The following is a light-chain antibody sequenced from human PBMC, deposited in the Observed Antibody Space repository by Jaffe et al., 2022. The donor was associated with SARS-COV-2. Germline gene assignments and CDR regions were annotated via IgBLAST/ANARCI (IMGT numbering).Light chain of an antibody. CDR3: YQYSSSPRT. Sequence: EIVLTQSPGTLSLSPGERATLSCRASQSVSSNFLAWYQQRPGQAPRLLIFGASNRATGIPDRFSVSGSGTDFTLTISRLEPEDFAVYYCYQYSSSPRTFGQGTRVEIK. CDR1: QSVSSNF. J-gene: IGKJ1*01. V-gene: IGKV3-20*01. CDR2: GAS.